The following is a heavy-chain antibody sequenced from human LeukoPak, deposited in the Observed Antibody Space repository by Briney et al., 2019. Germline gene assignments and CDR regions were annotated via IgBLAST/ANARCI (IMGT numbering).Heavy chain of an antibody. D-gene: IGHD6-13*01. V-gene: IGHV3-48*03. CDR3: ARAQRGLGIAAAGTPLDY. J-gene: IGHJ4*02. Sequence: PGGSLRLSCAASGFTFSSYEMNWVRQAPGKGLEWVSYISSSGSTIYYADSVKGRFTISRDNAKNSLYLQMNSLRAEDTAVYYCARAQRGLGIAAAGTPLDYWGQGTLVTVSS. CDR2: ISSSGSTI. CDR1: GFTFSSYE.